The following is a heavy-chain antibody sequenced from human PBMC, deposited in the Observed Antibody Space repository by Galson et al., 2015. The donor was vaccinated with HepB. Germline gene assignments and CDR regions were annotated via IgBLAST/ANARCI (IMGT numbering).Heavy chain of an antibody. J-gene: IGHJ6*03. CDR3: ARDGAAAGPRIGYYYYYYMDV. CDR2: IIPIFGTA. Sequence: SVKVSCKASGGTFSSYAISWVRQAPGQGLEWMGGIIPIFGTANYAQKFQGRVTITADESTSTAYMELSSLRSEDTAVYYCARDGAAAGPRIGYYYYYYMDVWGKGTTVTVSS. V-gene: IGHV1-69*13. CDR1: GGTFSSYA. D-gene: IGHD6-13*01.